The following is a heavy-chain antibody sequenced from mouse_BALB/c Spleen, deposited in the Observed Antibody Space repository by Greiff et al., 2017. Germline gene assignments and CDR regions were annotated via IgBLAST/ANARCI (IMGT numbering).Heavy chain of an antibody. V-gene: IGHV14-1*02. CDR3: ARRELGPPDY. D-gene: IGHD3-1*01. CDR1: GFNIKDYY. CDR2: IDPENGNT. J-gene: IGHJ2*01. Sequence: EVKLMESGAELVRPGALVKLSCKASGFNIKDYYMHWVKQRPEQGLEWIGWIDPENGNTIYDPKFQGKASITADTSSNTAYLQLSSLTSEDTAVYYCARRELGPPDYWGQGTTLTVSS.